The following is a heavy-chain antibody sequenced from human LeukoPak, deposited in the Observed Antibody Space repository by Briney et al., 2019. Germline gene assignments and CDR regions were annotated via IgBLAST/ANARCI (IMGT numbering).Heavy chain of an antibody. CDR2: ICWNSGSI. D-gene: IGHD2-15*01. J-gene: IGHJ4*02. CDR3: AKASLGYCSGGSCFFDY. CDR1: GFTFDDYA. V-gene: IGHV3-9*01. Sequence: PGGSLRLSCAASGFTFDDYAMHWVRQAPGKGLEWVSGICWNSGSIGYADSVKGRFTISRDNAKNSLYLQMNSLRAEDTALYYCAKASLGYCSGGSCFFDYWGQGTLVTVSS.